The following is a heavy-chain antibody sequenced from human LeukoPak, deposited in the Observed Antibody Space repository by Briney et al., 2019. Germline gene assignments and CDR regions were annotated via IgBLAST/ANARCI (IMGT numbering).Heavy chain of an antibody. J-gene: IGHJ5*02. CDR3: AGTPNWFDP. D-gene: IGHD2-15*01. Sequence: ASVKVSCKASGYTFTSYYMHWVRQAPGQGLEWMGIINPSGGSTSYAQKFQGRVTMTRDTSTSTAYMELRSLRSDDTAVYYCAGTPNWFDPWGQGTLVTVSS. CDR1: GYTFTSYY. V-gene: IGHV1-46*01. CDR2: INPSGGST.